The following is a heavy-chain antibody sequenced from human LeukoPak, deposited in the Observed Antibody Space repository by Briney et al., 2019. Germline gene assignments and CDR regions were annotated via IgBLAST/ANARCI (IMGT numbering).Heavy chain of an antibody. Sequence: GGSLRLSCTASGFSFSSYEMNWVRQAPGKGLEWISYISASGTLTHYADSVEGRFTISRDNAKNSLSLQMNSLRAEDTAVYYCARNAAYSNGPIQRVSRQAPDYWGQGTLVTVSS. CDR3: ARNAAYSNGPIQRVSRQAPDY. V-gene: IGHV3-48*03. J-gene: IGHJ4*02. CDR1: GFSFSSYE. CDR2: ISASGTLT. D-gene: IGHD4-11*01.